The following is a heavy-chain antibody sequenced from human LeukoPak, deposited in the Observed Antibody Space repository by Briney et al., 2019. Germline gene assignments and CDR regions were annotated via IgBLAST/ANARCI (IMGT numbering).Heavy chain of an antibody. CDR3: ARDRRTYDFWSGYHNNEYNWFDP. CDR2: IRGSGGST. V-gene: IGHV3-23*01. J-gene: IGHJ5*02. D-gene: IGHD3-3*01. CDR1: GFTFSSYA. Sequence: GGSLTLSCAPSGFTFSSYAMSWVRQAPGRGVVWVSAIRGSGGSTFYAVSVKGRFTISRDNAKNSLYLQLNSLRAEDTAVYYCARDRRTYDFWSGYHNNEYNWFDPWGQGTLVTVSS.